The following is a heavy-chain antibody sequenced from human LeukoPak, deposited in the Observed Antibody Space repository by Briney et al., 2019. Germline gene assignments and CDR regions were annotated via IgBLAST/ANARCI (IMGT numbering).Heavy chain of an antibody. Sequence: PGRSLRLSCAASGFTFSSYTLHWVRQAPGKGLDWVAVTSFDGSTKNYADSVRGRFTISRDNSKNTLYLQMNSLRAEDTAVYYCERDLLPAPDAFDIWGQGTMVTVSS. V-gene: IGHV3-30*04. CDR3: ERDLLPAPDAFDI. CDR2: TSFDGSTK. D-gene: IGHD2-2*01. J-gene: IGHJ3*02. CDR1: GFTFSSYT.